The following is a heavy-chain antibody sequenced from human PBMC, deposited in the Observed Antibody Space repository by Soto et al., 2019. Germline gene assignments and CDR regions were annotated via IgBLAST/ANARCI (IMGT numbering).Heavy chain of an antibody. D-gene: IGHD6-13*01. V-gene: IGHV2-70*11. CDR1: GFSLSSTRMA. CDR3: ARTLGSSTLDY. J-gene: IGHJ4*02. Sequence: GSGPTLVNPTQTLTLTCTFSGFSLSSTRMAVGWIRQPPGKALEWLARIDWDDDEYYSTSLKTRLTISKDTSKNLVVLTMTNMDPTDTATYYCARTLGSSTLDYWGQGTLVTVSS. CDR2: IDWDDDE.